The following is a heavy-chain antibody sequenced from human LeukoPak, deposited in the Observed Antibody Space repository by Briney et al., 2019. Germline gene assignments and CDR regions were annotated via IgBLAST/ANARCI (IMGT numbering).Heavy chain of an antibody. V-gene: IGHV3-48*04. Sequence: GGSLRLSCTASGFTFSSYSMNWVRQAPGKGLEWVSYISSSGSTIYYADSVKGRFTISRDNAKNSLYLQLNSLRAEDTAVYYCARRGNTYYYDSSGYFDYWGQGTLVTVSS. CDR3: ARRGNTYYYDSSGYFDY. D-gene: IGHD3-22*01. J-gene: IGHJ4*02. CDR1: GFTFSSYS. CDR2: ISSSGSTI.